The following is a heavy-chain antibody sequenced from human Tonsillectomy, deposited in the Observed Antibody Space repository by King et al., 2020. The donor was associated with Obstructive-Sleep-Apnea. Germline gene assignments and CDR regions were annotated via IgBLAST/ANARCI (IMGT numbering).Heavy chain of an antibody. D-gene: IGHD3-10*01. Sequence: QLVQSGAEVKKPGESLRISCKGSGYSFTSYWISWVRQMPGKGLEWMGRIDPSDSYTNYSPSFQGHVTISADKSISTAYLQWSSLKASDTAMYYCARHWMGHYYGSGSQEGYNWFDPWGQGTLVTVSS. CDR1: GYSFTSYW. V-gene: IGHV5-10-1*01. CDR3: ARHWMGHYYGSGSQEGYNWFDP. J-gene: IGHJ5*02. CDR2: IDPSDSYT.